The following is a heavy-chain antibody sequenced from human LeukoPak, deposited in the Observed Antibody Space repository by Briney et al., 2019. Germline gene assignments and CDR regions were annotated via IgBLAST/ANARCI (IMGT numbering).Heavy chain of an antibody. CDR1: GYIFTGYY. CDR2: INPDSGNT. Sequence: ASVKVSCKASGYIFTGYYIHWVRQAPGQGLEWMGWINPDSGNTNYAQKLQGRVTMTTDTSTSTAYMELRSLRSDDTAVYYCARGEGLLDYWGQGTLVTVSS. CDR3: ARGEGLLDY. V-gene: IGHV1-18*04. D-gene: IGHD3-3*01. J-gene: IGHJ4*02.